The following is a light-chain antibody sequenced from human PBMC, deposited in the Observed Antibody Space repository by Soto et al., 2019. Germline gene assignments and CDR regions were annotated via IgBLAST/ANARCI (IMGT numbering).Light chain of an antibody. J-gene: IGKJ4*01. CDR3: IQDYNYPLT. CDR2: TAS. Sequence: AIQMTQSPSSLSASVGERVTITCRASQGIRSELGWYQQKPGKAPNLLIYTASTLQSGVPSRFSGSGSGTDFTLTISSLQPEDFATYYCIQDYNYPLTFGGGTKGDIK. CDR1: QGIRSE. V-gene: IGKV1-6*01.